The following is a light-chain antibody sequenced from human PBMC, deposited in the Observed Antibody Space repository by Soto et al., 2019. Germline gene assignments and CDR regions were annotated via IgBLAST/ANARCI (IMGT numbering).Light chain of an antibody. CDR3: GTWDTSLSAVV. CDR2: DNN. Sequence: QSVLTQPPSVSAATGQKVTISCSGSSSNIGNNYVSWYQQFPGTAPKLLIYDNNKRPSGIPDRFSGSKSGTSATLGITGLQTGDEADYYCGTWDTSLSAVVFGGGTKVTVL. V-gene: IGLV1-51*01. J-gene: IGLJ2*01. CDR1: SSNIGNNY.